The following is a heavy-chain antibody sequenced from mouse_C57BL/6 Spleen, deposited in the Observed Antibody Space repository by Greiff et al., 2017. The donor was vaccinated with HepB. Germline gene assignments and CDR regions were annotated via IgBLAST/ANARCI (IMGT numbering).Heavy chain of an antibody. Sequence: EVKLQESGPGLVKPSQSLSLTCSVTGYSITSGYYWNWIRQFPGNKLEWMGYISYDGSNNYNPSLKNRISITRDTSKNQFFLKLNSVTTEDTATYYCAREDDYPFDYWGQGTTLTVSS. CDR3: AREDDYPFDY. V-gene: IGHV3-6*01. J-gene: IGHJ2*01. CDR2: ISYDGSN. CDR1: GYSITSGYY. D-gene: IGHD2-4*01.